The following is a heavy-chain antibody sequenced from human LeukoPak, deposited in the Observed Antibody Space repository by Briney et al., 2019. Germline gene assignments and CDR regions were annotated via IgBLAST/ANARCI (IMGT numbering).Heavy chain of an antibody. D-gene: IGHD1-26*01. Sequence: SGGSLRLSCVVSGFTFSSYWMSRVRQAPGKGLEWVANIKQDGSEKYYVDSVKGRFTMSRDNAKNSLYLQMNSLRAEDTAVYYCARVQWELRGVGSYFEYWGQGALVTVSS. J-gene: IGHJ4*02. CDR1: GFTFSSYW. CDR3: ARVQWELRGVGSYFEY. CDR2: IKQDGSEK. V-gene: IGHV3-7*01.